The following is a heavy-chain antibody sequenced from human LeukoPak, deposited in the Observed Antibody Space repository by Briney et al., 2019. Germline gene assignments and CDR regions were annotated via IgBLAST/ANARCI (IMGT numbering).Heavy chain of an antibody. CDR3: ATSPIQGTAAQPSVQKNERYGLDYYYYYMDV. J-gene: IGHJ6*03. V-gene: IGHV1-24*01. Sequence: HRASVKVSCKVSGYTLTELSMHWVRQAPGKGLEWMGGFDPEDGETIYAQKFQGRVTMTRDMSTSTVYMELSSLRSEDTAVYYCATSPIQGTAAQPSVQKNERYGLDYYYYYMDVWGKGTTATISS. CDR2: FDPEDGET. CDR1: GYTLTELS. D-gene: IGHD6-13*01.